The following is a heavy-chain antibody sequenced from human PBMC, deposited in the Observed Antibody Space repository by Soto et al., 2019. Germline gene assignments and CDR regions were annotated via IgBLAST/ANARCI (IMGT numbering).Heavy chain of an antibody. CDR1: GYTFTGYY. CDR2: INPNSGGT. CDR3: GRARGVIKGAFDI. D-gene: IGHD3-10*01. V-gene: IGHV1-2*04. J-gene: IGHJ3*02. Sequence: EASVKVSCKASGYTFTGYYMHWVRQAPGQGLEWMGWINPNSGGTNYAQKFQGWVTMTRDTSISTAYMELGRLRSDDTAVYYCGRARGVIKGAFDIWGQGTMVT.